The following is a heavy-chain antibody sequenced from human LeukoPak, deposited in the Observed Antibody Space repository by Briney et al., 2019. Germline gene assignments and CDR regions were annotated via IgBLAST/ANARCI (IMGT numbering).Heavy chain of an antibody. CDR2: ISSNGGST. CDR3: VKDPEYGDLSYYFDY. D-gene: IGHD4-17*01. J-gene: IGHJ4*02. Sequence: GGSLRLSCSASGFTFSSYAMHWVRQAPGKGLEYVSAISSNGGSTYYADSVKGRFTISRDNSENTLYLQMSSLRAEDTAVYYCVKDPEYGDLSYYFDYWGQGTLVTVSS. V-gene: IGHV3-64D*06. CDR1: GFTFSSYA.